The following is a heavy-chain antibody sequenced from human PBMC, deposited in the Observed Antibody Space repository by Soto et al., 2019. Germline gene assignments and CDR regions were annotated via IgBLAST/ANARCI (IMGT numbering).Heavy chain of an antibody. CDR3: ASHEHCSSTSCYYYYYYMDV. CDR1: GGSISSSSYY. D-gene: IGHD2-2*01. CDR2: IYYSGST. Sequence: SETLSLTCTVSGGSISSSSYYWGWIRQPPGKGLEWIGSIYYSGSTYYNPSLKSRVTISVDTSKNQFSLKLSSVTAADTAVYYCASHEHCSSTSCYYYYYYMDVWGKGTTVTVSS. V-gene: IGHV4-39*01. J-gene: IGHJ6*03.